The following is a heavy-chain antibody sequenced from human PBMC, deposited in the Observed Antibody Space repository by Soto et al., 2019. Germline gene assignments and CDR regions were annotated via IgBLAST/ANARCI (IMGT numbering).Heavy chain of an antibody. CDR2: IIPIFGTA. Sequence: ASVKVSCKASGGTFSSYAISWVRQAPGQGLEWMGGIIPIFGTANYAQKFQGRVTITADKSTSTAYMELSSLRSDDTAVYYCAREGGLLLYYYGMDVWGQGTTVTVSS. CDR1: GGTFSSYA. D-gene: IGHD1-26*01. CDR3: AREGGLLLYYYGMDV. V-gene: IGHV1-69*06. J-gene: IGHJ6*02.